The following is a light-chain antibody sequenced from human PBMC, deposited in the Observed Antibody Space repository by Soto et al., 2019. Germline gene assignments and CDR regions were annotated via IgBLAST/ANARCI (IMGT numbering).Light chain of an antibody. V-gene: IGLV2-23*02. CDR1: NSDVGGYNL. CDR3: CSYGGYSTFVI. J-gene: IGLJ2*01. Sequence: QSALTQPASVSGSPGQSITISCTGANSDVGGYNLISWYQQRPGKAPQLIIYEADKRPSGVSNRFSGSKSGNTASLTISGLQADDEADYHCCSYGGYSTFVIFGGGTKLTVL. CDR2: EAD.